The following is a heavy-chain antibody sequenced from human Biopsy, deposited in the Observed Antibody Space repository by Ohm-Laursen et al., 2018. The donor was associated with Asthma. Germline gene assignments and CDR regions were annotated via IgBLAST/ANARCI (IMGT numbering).Heavy chain of an antibody. V-gene: IGHV4-31*03. D-gene: IGHD3-3*01. Sequence: TLSLTCSVSGYSISNGGYYWTWVRQRPGKGLGWIGNIYHRGNTKYNPSLKSRLSFSVDTSKNQFSLKLSSVTAADTAIYFCARDYYDFWNRSVYTYFGMDVWGRGTTVVVSS. CDR3: ARDYYDFWNRSVYTYFGMDV. CDR1: GYSISNGGYY. CDR2: IYHRGNT. J-gene: IGHJ6*02.